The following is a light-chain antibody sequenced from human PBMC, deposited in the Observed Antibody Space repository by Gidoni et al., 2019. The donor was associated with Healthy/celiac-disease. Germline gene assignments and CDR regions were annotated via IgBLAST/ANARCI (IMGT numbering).Light chain of an antibody. Sequence: IVLPPSPATLSLSPGERATLSCRASQSVSSYLAWYQQKPGQAPRLLIYDASNRATGIPARFSGSGSGTDFTLTISSLEPEDFAVYYCQQSSNWPPTFGQGTKVEIK. CDR1: QSVSSY. CDR2: DAS. V-gene: IGKV3-11*01. J-gene: IGKJ1*01. CDR3: QQSSNWPPT.